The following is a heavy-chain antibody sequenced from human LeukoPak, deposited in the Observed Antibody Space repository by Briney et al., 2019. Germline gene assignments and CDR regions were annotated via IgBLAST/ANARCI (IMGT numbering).Heavy chain of an antibody. V-gene: IGHV4-4*02. CDR1: GGSISSNNW. J-gene: IGHJ6*03. CDR3: AREGFGCSGGSCYSRYYYYYMDV. Sequence: SETLSLTCAVSGGSISSNNWWNWVRQPPGKGLEWIGEIHHSGSTNYNPSLKSRVTLSVDKSKNQFSLKLSSVTAADTAVYYCAREGFGCSGGSCYSRYYYYYMDVWGKGTTVTVSS. D-gene: IGHD2-15*01. CDR2: IHHSGST.